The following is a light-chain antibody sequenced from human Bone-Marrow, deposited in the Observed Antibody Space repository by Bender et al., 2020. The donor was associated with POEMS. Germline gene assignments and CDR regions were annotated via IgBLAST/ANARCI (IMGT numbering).Light chain of an antibody. Sequence: QSVLTQPPSASGTPGQRVTISSSGGSIGRNPINWYQQLPGTAPRLVIYAGDRRPSGVPNRFSASKSGSSASLAISGLQSEDAADYYCYTWDDRLNAWLVGGGTKLTVL. J-gene: IGLJ3*02. CDR2: AGD. V-gene: IGLV1-44*01. CDR1: SIGRNP. CDR3: YTWDDRLNAWL.